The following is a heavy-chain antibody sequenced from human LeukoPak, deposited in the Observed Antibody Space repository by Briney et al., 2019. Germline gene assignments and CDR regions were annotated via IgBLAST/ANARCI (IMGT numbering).Heavy chain of an antibody. CDR1: GVSISSYY. CDR2: IYYSGRT. D-gene: IGHD4-23*01. Sequence: PSETLSLTCTVSGVSISSYYWSWIRQLPGKGLEWIGYIYYSGRTNYNPSLKSRVSISVDTSKNQFSLKVTSVTAADTAVYYCARDLWDYGGNWGQGTLVTVSS. J-gene: IGHJ4*02. CDR3: ARDLWDYGGN. V-gene: IGHV4-59*01.